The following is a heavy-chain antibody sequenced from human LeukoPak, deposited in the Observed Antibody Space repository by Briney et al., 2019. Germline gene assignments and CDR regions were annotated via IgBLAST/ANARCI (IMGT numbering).Heavy chain of an antibody. Sequence: PGGSLRLSCAASGFTFSSYALIWVRQAPGKGLEWVSVISASGGTTYYADSVRGRFIISRDNSKNTLYSQMNSLRADDTAVYYCARRDYGGTTDYWGQGTLVTVSS. CDR1: GFTFSSYA. V-gene: IGHV3-23*01. CDR3: ARRDYGGTTDY. J-gene: IGHJ4*02. CDR2: ISASGGTT. D-gene: IGHD4-23*01.